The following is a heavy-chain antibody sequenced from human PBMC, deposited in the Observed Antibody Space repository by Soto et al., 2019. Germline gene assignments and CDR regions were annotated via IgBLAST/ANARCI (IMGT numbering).Heavy chain of an antibody. J-gene: IGHJ6*02. Sequence: EVRLVESGGGLVKSGGSLRLSCAASGFTLSDYTINWVRQAPGRGLEWVSNINRFGSYSWYIDSVQGRFTISRDNAKNSVYLQMNSLRVEDTAVYYCARAGITFVGGRIGGAHDGLDVWGPGTTVTVSS. D-gene: IGHD3-16*01. CDR3: ARAGITFVGGRIGGAHDGLDV. V-gene: IGHV3-21*01. CDR1: GFTLSDYT. CDR2: INRFGSYS.